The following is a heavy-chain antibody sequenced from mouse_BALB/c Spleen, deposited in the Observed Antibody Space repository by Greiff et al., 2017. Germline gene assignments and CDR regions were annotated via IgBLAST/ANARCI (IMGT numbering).Heavy chain of an antibody. V-gene: IGHV1S29*02. CDR3: ATERFAY. J-gene: IGHJ3*01. CDR1: GYTFTDYN. Sequence: EVQLVESGPELVKPGASVKISCKASGYTFTDYNMHWVKQSHGKSLEWIGYIYPYNGGTGYNQKFKSKATLTVDNSSSTAYMELRSLTSEDSAVYYCATERFAYWGQGTLVTVSA. CDR2: IYPYNGGT.